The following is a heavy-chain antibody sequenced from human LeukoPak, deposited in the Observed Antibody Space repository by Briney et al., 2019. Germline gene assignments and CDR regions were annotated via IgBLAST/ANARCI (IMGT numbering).Heavy chain of an antibody. D-gene: IGHD2-2*01. CDR2: ISGSGGST. J-gene: IGHJ3*02. CDR1: GFTVSSNY. V-gene: IGHV3-23*01. CDR3: AKGYIVVVPAAIPYPFYPFDI. Sequence: GGSLRLSCAASGFTVSSNYMSWVRQAPGKGLEWVSAISGSGGSTYCADSVKGRFTISRDNSKNTLYLQMNSLRAEDTAVYYCAKGYIVVVPAAIPYPFYPFDIWGQGTMVTVSS.